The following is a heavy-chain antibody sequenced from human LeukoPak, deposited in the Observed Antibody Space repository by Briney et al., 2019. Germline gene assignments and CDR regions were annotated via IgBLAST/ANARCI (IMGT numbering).Heavy chain of an antibody. J-gene: IGHJ4*02. CDR1: GGSISNYY. V-gene: IGHV4-59*01. Sequence: PSETLSLTCTVSGGSISNYYWSWIRQPPGKGLEWIGYIYYSGSTNYNPSLKSRVTISVDTSKNQFSLKLSSVTAADTAVYYCAREWGSYFDYWGQGTLVTVSS. D-gene: IGHD3-16*01. CDR3: AREWGSYFDY. CDR2: IYYSGST.